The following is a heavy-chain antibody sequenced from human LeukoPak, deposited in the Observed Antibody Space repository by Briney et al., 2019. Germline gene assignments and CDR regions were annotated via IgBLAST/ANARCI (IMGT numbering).Heavy chain of an antibody. CDR1: GFTASGFGFGDYG. V-gene: IGHV3-49*04. CDR3: KSGAS. J-gene: IGHJ4*02. Sequence: GGSLRLSCTASGFTASGFGFGDYGLSWVRQAPGKGLEWVGFIRRKADGGTTDYAASVKGRFTISRHESESITYLQMNSLKTEDTAVYYCKSGASWGQRTLVTVSS. CDR2: IRRKADGGTT. D-gene: IGHD7-27*01.